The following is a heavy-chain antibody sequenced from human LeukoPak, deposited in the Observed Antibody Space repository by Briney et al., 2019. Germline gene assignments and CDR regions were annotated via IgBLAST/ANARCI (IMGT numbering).Heavy chain of an antibody. CDR2: IYYSGST. J-gene: IGHJ3*02. CDR1: GGSMSSYY. CDR3: ASLGGGNSVGAAFDI. V-gene: IGHV4-59*01. D-gene: IGHD4-23*01. Sequence: SETLSLTCTVSGGSMSSYYWSWIRQPPGKGLEWIGYIYYSGSTNYNPSLKSRVTISVDTSKNQFSLKLSSVTAADTAVYYCASLGGGNSVGAAFDIWGQGTMVTVSS.